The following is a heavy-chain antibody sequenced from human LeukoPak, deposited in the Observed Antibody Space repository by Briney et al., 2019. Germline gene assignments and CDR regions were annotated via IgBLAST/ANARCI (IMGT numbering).Heavy chain of an antibody. CDR2: ISGYNGNT. V-gene: IGHV1-18*01. CDR3: ARTSHESVLYWSDP. CDR1: GYTFTTYG. Sequence: GASVKVSCESSGYTFTTYGIGWVRQAPVQGLEWMGWISGYNGNTNYAQKFQGRVTMTTDTSTSTAYMELRSLRSDDTAVYYCARTSHESVLYWSDPWGQGTLVNVSS. J-gene: IGHJ5*02. D-gene: IGHD3-16*01.